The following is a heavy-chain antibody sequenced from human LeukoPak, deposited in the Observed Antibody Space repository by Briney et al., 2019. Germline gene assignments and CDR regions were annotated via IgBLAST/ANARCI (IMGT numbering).Heavy chain of an antibody. D-gene: IGHD3-10*01. Sequence: GGSLRLSCAASGFTFRSYAMSRVRQAPGKGLEWVSAISGSGGSTYYADSVKGRFTISRDNSKNTLYLQMNSLRAEDTAVYYCAKVSRGYYGSGSYILDYWGQGTLVTVSS. CDR1: GFTFRSYA. J-gene: IGHJ4*02. CDR2: ISGSGGST. CDR3: AKVSRGYYGSGSYILDY. V-gene: IGHV3-23*01.